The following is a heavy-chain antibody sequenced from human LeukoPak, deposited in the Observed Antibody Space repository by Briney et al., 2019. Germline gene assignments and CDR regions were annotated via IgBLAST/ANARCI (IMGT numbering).Heavy chain of an antibody. D-gene: IGHD2-21*02. Sequence: ASVKVSCKASGYTFTSYGISWVRQAPGQGLEWMGWISAYNGNTNYAQKLQGRVTMTTDTSTSTAYMELRSLRSDDTAVYYCARDSVTYCGGDCHYAPSFDYWGQGTLVTVSS. CDR3: ARDSVTYCGGDCHYAPSFDY. J-gene: IGHJ4*02. V-gene: IGHV1-18*01. CDR1: GYTFTSYG. CDR2: ISAYNGNT.